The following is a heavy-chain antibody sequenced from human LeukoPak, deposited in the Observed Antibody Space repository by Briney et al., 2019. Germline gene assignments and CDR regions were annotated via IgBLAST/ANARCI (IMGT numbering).Heavy chain of an antibody. CDR2: IWHDGGKR. CDR1: GFTFSYYG. D-gene: IGHD1-1*01. V-gene: IGHV3-33*01. CDR3: ASSLEENWFDP. J-gene: IGHJ5*02. Sequence: GRSLRLSCAASGFTFSYYGMQWVRQAPGKGLEWVALIWHDGGKRYYADSVKGRFTISRDNSKNTLYLQMTTLRAADTAVYYCASSLEENWFDPWGQGTLVTVSS.